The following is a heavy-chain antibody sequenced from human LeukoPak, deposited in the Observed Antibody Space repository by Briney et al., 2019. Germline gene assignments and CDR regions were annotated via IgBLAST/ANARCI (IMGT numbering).Heavy chain of an antibody. CDR2: IIPIFGTA. CDR1: GYTFTSYA. CDR3: ARTSVQLERRVQYYYYMDV. D-gene: IGHD1-1*01. V-gene: IGHV1-69*13. J-gene: IGHJ6*03. Sequence: GASVKVSCKASGYTFTSYAISWVRQAPGQGLEWMGGIIPIFGTANYAQKFQGRDTITADESTSTAHMELSSLRSEDTAVYYCARTSVQLERRVQYYYYMDVWGKGTTVTISS.